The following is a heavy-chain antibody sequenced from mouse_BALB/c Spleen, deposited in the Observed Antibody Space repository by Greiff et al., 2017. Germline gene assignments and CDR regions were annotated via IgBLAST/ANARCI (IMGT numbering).Heavy chain of an antibody. D-gene: IGHD1-2*01. CDR1: GFNIKDYY. Sequence: EVKLQQSGAELVRSGASVKLSCTASGFNIKDYYMHWVKQRPEQGLEWIGWIDPENGDTEYAPKFQGKATMTADTSSNTAYLQLSSLTSEDTAVYYCNAFHYYGYLDYWGQGTTLTVSS. V-gene: IGHV14-4*02. CDR3: NAFHYYGYLDY. CDR2: IDPENGDT. J-gene: IGHJ2*01.